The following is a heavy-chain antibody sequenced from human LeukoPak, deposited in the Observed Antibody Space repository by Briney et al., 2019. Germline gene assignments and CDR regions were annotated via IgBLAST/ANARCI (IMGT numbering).Heavy chain of an antibody. CDR1: GGTFSSLT. Sequence: SVRVSCKASGGTFSSLTINWVRQAPGQGLEWMGGIIPIFGRANYAQKFQGRVTITADDSTSTAYMELSSLRSEDTAVYYCADLVYCSSSSCYEPFNQTWGQGTLVTVSP. CDR2: IIPIFGRA. D-gene: IGHD2-2*01. V-gene: IGHV1-69*13. J-gene: IGHJ4*02. CDR3: ADLVYCSSSSCYEPFNQT.